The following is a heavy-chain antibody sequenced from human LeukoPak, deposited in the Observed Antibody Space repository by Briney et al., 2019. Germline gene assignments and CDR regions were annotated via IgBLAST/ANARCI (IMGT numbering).Heavy chain of an antibody. Sequence: GGSLRLSCAASGFTFSNSWMAWIRQAPEKGLEFVANIKPDGSVRNYMDSLKGRFTISRDNAKNSLYLQMNSLRAEDTAVYYCARGVEGATVPMDVWGKGTTVTVSS. CDR2: IKPDGSVR. CDR3: ARGVEGATVPMDV. D-gene: IGHD1-26*01. V-gene: IGHV3-7*01. J-gene: IGHJ6*04. CDR1: GFTFSNSW.